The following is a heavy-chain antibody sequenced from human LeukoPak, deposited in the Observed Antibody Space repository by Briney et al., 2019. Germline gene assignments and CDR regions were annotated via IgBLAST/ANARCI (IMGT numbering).Heavy chain of an antibody. J-gene: IGHJ6*03. V-gene: IGHV4-34*01. CDR1: GGSFSGYY. Sequence: PSETLSLTCAVYGGSFSGYYWSWIRQPPGKGLEWIGEINHSGSTNYNPSLKSRVTISVDTSKNQFSLKLSSVTAADTAVYYCARGRGDYYDSSGSGYYCMDVWGKGTTVTISS. D-gene: IGHD3-22*01. CDR2: INHSGST. CDR3: ARGRGDYYDSSGSGYYCMDV.